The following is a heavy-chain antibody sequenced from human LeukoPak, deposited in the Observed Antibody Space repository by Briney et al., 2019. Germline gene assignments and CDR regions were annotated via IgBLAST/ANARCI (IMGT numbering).Heavy chain of an antibody. CDR2: ISYDGSNK. CDR3: ARDSISRSYYYYYMDV. CDR1: GFTFSSYW. V-gene: IGHV3-30*03. D-gene: IGHD3-3*02. Sequence: GGSLRLSCAASGFTFSSYWMSWVRQAPGKGLEWVAVISYDGSNKYYADSVKGRFTISRDNSKNTLYLQMNSLRAEDTAVYYCARDSISRSYYYYYMDVWGKGTTVTVSS. J-gene: IGHJ6*03.